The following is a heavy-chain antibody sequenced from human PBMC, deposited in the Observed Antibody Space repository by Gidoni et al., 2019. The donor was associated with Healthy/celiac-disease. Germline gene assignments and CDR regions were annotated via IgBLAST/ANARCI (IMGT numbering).Heavy chain of an antibody. CDR1: GFTFSSYS. J-gene: IGHJ3*02. V-gene: IGHV3-48*02. Sequence: EVQLVESGGGLVQPGGSLRLSCAASGFTFSSYSMNWVRQAPGKGLEWVSYISSSSSTIYYADSVKGRFTISRDNAKNSLYLQMNSLRDEDTAVYYCARDTEDGYNYGAAFDIWGQGTMVTVSS. CDR3: ARDTEDGYNYGAAFDI. D-gene: IGHD5-12*01. CDR2: ISSSSSTI.